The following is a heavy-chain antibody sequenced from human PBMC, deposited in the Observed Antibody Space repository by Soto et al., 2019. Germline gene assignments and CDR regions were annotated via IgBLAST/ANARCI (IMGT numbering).Heavy chain of an antibody. CDR2: FDPEDGET. V-gene: IGHV1-24*01. J-gene: IGHJ5*02. CDR3: ATFPIGSYPPSNWFDP. Sequence: ASVKVSCKVSGYTLTELSMHWVRQAPGKGLEWMGGFDPEDGETIYAQKFQGRVTMTEDTSTDTAYMELSSLRSEDTAVYYCATFPIGSYPPSNWFDPWGQGTLVTVSS. CDR1: GYTLTELS. D-gene: IGHD1-26*01.